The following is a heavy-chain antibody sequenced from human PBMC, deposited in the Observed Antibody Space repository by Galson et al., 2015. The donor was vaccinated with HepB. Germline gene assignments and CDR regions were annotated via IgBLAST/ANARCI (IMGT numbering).Heavy chain of an antibody. Sequence: SLRLSCAASGFTFRDFYMNWVRQAPGKRLVWVSAIRDSGGRTYYAFPVRGRVTISGDNYKNRLGPQMNSLRAEDTAVYYCAKDRVAVGGSTFDFWGQGTLVTVSS. CDR2: IRDSGGRT. D-gene: IGHD1-26*01. V-gene: IGHV3-23*01. J-gene: IGHJ4*02. CDR3: AKDRVAVGGSTFDF. CDR1: GFTFRDFY.